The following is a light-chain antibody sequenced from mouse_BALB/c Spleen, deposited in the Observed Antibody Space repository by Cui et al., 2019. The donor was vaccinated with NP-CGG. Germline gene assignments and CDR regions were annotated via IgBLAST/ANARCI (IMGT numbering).Light chain of an antibody. CDR1: TGAVTTSNY. CDR3: GLWFNNHWV. J-gene: IGLJ1*01. CDR2: GTN. V-gene: IGLV1*01. Sequence: QAVVTQESALTTSPGETVTLTCRSSTGAVTTSNYANWIQEKPDHLFTGLIGGTNNRVPGVPARFSGSLIGDKAALTITGAQTEDEAIYFCGLWFNNHWVFGGGTKLTVL.